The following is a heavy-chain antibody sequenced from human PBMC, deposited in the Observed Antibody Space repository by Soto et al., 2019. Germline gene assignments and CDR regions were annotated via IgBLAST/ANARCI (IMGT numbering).Heavy chain of an antibody. CDR1: GASISSSSYY. D-gene: IGHD4-17*01. J-gene: IGHJ3*01. V-gene: IGHV4-39*07. Sequence: SETMSLTSTVSGASISSSSYYWGWIRQPPGKGLEWIGSIYYSGNTNYSPSLKSRVTISTDTSKKQISLKLRSVTAADTAVYYCARGNGDYTIAFDFWGQGTMVTVSS. CDR2: IYYSGNT. CDR3: ARGNGDYTIAFDF.